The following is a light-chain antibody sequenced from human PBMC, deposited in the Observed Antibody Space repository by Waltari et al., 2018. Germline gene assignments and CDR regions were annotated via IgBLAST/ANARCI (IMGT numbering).Light chain of an antibody. CDR1: QTVLYSPNNKNS. CDR3: LQYYSSPPVYT. V-gene: IGKV4-1*01. J-gene: IGKJ2*01. Sequence: DIGMTQSPDSLAVSLGERATINCTTSQTVLYSPNNKNSLAWYQQKPGQPPKLLIYWASTRESGVPDRFSGSGSGTEFTLTISSLQAEDVAVYYCLQYYSSPPVYTFSPGTKLEIK. CDR2: WAS.